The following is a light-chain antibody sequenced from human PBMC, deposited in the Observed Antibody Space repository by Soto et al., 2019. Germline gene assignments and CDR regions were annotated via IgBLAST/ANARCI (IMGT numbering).Light chain of an antibody. CDR1: SSDVGGYNY. J-gene: IGLJ2*01. CDR2: QVS. CDR3: SSYSSSTTRV. Sequence: QSVLTQPASVSGSPGQSITISCTGTSSDVGGYNYVSWYQQYSGKAPKLMIYQVSNRPSGVSNRFSGSKSGSTASLTISGLQAEDEADYYCSSYSSSTTRVFGGGTKLTVL. V-gene: IGLV2-14*01.